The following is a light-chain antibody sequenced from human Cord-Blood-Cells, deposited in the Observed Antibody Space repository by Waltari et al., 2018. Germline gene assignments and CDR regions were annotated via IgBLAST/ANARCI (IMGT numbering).Light chain of an antibody. J-gene: IGKJ2*01. CDR1: QSVSSN. Sequence: EIVMTQSPATLSVSPGDRATLSCRASQSVSSNLAWYQQKPGQAPRLLIYGASTRATGSPARFSGSGSGTEFTLTISSLQSEDFAVYYCQRYNNWPPSYTFGQGTKLEIK. CDR3: QRYNNWPPSYT. V-gene: IGKV3-15*01. CDR2: GAS.